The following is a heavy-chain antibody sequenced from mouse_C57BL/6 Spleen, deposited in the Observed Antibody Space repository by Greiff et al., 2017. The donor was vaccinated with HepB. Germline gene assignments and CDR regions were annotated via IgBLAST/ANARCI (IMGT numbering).Heavy chain of an antibody. V-gene: IGHV5-17*01. D-gene: IGHD2-13*01. CDR3: ARSHGNYGYFDD. Sequence: EVQLLESGGGLVKPGGSLKLSCAASGFTFSDYEMHWVRQAPEKGLEWIAYISSGSSTIYYADTVKGHFTISRDNAKNTQFLQMTSLRSEDTAIYYCARSHGNYGYFDDWGTGTTVTVSS. J-gene: IGHJ1*03. CDR1: GFTFSDYE. CDR2: ISSGSSTI.